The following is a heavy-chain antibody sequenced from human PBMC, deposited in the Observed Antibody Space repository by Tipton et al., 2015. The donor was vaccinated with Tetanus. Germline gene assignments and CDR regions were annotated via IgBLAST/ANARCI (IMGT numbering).Heavy chain of an antibody. Sequence: SLRLSCAASGFTFSAFSMNWVRHAPGKGLEWVSTINWNGSRIAYADSVKGRFTISRDNAKNSLYLQMNSLKTEDTALYYCAKDTGVTPHYGMDVWGQGTTVTVSS. CDR1: GFTFSAFS. J-gene: IGHJ6*02. CDR2: INWNGSRI. V-gene: IGHV3-9*01. CDR3: AKDTGVTPHYGMDV. D-gene: IGHD2-21*02.